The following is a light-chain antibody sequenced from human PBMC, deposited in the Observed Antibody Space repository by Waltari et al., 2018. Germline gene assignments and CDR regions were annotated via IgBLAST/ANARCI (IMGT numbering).Light chain of an antibody. CDR3: QAWGTGTKRE. CDR1: SGPSSYA. CDR2: VNSDGSH. J-gene: IGLJ2*01. V-gene: IGLV4-69*01. Sequence: QVVLTQSPSASASLGASVKLTCTLSSGPSSYAIAWTHPQPEKGPRYLMKVNSDGSHSRGDGIPDRFSGSSSGAERYLTISRLQSEDEADYYCQAWGTGTKREFGGGTKLTVL.